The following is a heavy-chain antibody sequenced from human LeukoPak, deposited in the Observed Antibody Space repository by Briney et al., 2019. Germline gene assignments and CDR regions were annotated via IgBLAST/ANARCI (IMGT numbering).Heavy chain of an antibody. CDR3: ARARSKRNIVVVPARYGMDV. CDR2: ISNSSSYI. V-gene: IGHV3-21*01. CDR1: GFTFSSHS. D-gene: IGHD2-2*01. J-gene: IGHJ6*04. Sequence: GGSLRLSCAASGFTFSSHSMNWVRQAPGKGLEWVSSISNSSSYIYYADSVKGRFTISRDNAKNSLYPQMNSLRAEDTAVYYCARARSKRNIVVVPARYGMDVWGKGTTVTVSS.